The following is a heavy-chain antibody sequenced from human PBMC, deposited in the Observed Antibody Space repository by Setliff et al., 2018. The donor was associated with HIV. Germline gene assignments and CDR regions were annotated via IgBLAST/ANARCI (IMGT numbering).Heavy chain of an antibody. V-gene: IGHV1-8*03. CDR1: GYTFTQSD. D-gene: IGHD3-3*01. CDR2: MNPKSGNT. CDR3: ARSGPRDHDFWYDQSRRYFDL. J-gene: IGHJ2*01. Sequence: VASVKVSCKASGYTFTQSDINWVRQATGQSPEWMGWMNPKSGNTGYKQTFQDRITIIRETSINTIHMELKSLTSEDTAVYYCARSGPRDHDFWYDQSRRYFDLWGRGTLVTVSS.